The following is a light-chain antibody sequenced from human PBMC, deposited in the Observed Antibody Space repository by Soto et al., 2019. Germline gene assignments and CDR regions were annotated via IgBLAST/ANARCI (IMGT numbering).Light chain of an antibody. CDR3: KQYGSSLFT. Sequence: EIVLTQSPGTLSLSPGERATLSCRASQSVSSSYLAWYQQKPGQAPRLLIYGASSRATGIPDRFSGSGSGTDFTLTISRLEPEDVAVYYCKQYGSSLFTFGPGTKVDIK. V-gene: IGKV3-20*01. CDR2: GAS. J-gene: IGKJ3*01. CDR1: QSVSSSY.